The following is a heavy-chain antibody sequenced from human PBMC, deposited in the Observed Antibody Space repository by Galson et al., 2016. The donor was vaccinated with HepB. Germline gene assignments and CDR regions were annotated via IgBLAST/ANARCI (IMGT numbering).Heavy chain of an antibody. D-gene: IGHD6-13*01. CDR1: GFTFNIYN. J-gene: IGHJ4*02. CDR3: AREVAAASNHFDY. CDR2: ISYDGSNK. Sequence: SPRLSCAASGFTFNIYNMHWVRQAPGKGLEWVALISYDGSNKYNAAVKGRFTLSRDNSRNTLFLQMNSLRAEDTGVYYCAREVAAASNHFDYWGQGTLVTVSS. V-gene: IGHV3-30-3*01.